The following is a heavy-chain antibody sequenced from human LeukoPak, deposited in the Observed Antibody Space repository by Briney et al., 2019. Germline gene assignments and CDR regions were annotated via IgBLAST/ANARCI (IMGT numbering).Heavy chain of an antibody. D-gene: IGHD5-12*01. V-gene: IGHV1-2*02. CDR1: GYSFIVYY. CDR2: INPNSGST. Sequence: ASVRVSCKSSGYSFIVYYIRWVRQAPGKGPEWMGWINPNSGSTNYARKFQGRITITRDTSISTAYLELSRLISDDTAVYYCARELVATIPPYYYGLDVWGQGTTVTVSS. CDR3: ARELVATIPPYYYGLDV. J-gene: IGHJ6*02.